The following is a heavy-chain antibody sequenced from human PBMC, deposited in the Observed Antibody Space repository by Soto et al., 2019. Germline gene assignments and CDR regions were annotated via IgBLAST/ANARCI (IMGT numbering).Heavy chain of an antibody. D-gene: IGHD6-13*01. CDR3: ARALLYSSSWYGYNWFDP. J-gene: IGHJ5*02. CDR1: GGSISSSNW. CDR2: IYHSGST. V-gene: IGHV4-4*02. Sequence: SETLSITCTVSGGSISSSNWWSWVRQPPGKGLEWIGEIYHSGSTNYNPSLKSRVTISVDKSKNQFSLKLSSVTAADTAVYYCARALLYSSSWYGYNWFDPWGQGTLVTVSS.